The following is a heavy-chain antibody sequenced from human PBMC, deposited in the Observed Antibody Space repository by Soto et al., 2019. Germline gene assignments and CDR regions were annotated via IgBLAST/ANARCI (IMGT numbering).Heavy chain of an antibody. V-gene: IGHV5-51*01. J-gene: IGHJ6*03. D-gene: IGHD5-12*01. Sequence: GESLKISCKGSGYSFTSYWIGWVRQMPGKGLEWMGIIYPGDSDTRYSPSFQGQVTISADKSISTAYLQGSSLKTSGTAMYYCARHSGVRRYSGYDPGTPIGKSYYYYYYYMDVWGKGTTVTVSS. CDR3: ARHSGVRRYSGYDPGTPIGKSYYYYYYYMDV. CDR1: GYSFTSYW. CDR2: IYPGDSDT.